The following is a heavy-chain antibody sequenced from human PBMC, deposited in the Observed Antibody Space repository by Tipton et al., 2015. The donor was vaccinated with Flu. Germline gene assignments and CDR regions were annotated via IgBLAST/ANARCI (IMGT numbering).Heavy chain of an antibody. Sequence: GSLRLSCAVSGFTFSTYWMTWVRQAPGKGLEWVANIKEDGSEIYYVDSVKGRFTISRDNSKNTLYLQMNSLRAEDTAVYYCVRAVGSSSSYWGQGTLVTVSS. D-gene: IGHD6-6*01. CDR2: IKEDGSEI. J-gene: IGHJ4*02. CDR3: VRAVGSSSSY. CDR1: GFTFSTYW. V-gene: IGHV3-7*01.